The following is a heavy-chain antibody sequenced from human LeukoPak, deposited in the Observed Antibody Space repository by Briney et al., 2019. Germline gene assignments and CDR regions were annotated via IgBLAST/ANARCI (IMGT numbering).Heavy chain of an antibody. J-gene: IGHJ4*02. Sequence: PGRSLRLSCAASGFTFSSYAMHWVRQAPGKGLEWVAVISYDGSNKYYADSVKGRFTISRDNSKNTLYLQMNSLRAEDTAVYYCARGPDYGGNLYFDYWGQGTLVTVSS. CDR3: ARGPDYGGNLYFDY. CDR2: ISYDGSNK. D-gene: IGHD4-23*01. CDR1: GFTFSSYA. V-gene: IGHV3-30-3*01.